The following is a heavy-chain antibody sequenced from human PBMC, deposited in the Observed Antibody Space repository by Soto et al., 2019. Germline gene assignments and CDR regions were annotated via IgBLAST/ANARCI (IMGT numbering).Heavy chain of an antibody. J-gene: IGHJ4*02. CDR1: GFTVSSNY. Sequence: GGSLRLSCAASGFTVSSNYMSWVRQAPGKGLEWVSVIYSGGSTYYADSVKGRFTISRDNSKNTLYLQMNSLRAEDTAVYYCASPPRAENWGRTGGFDYWGQGTLVTVSS. CDR2: IYSGGST. V-gene: IGHV3-66*01. CDR3: ASPPRAENWGRTGGFDY. D-gene: IGHD7-27*01.